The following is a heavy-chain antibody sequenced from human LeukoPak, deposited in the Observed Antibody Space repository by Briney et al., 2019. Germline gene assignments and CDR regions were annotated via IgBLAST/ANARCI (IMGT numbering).Heavy chain of an antibody. CDR1: GLTVSTEY. J-gene: IGHJ4*02. CDR2: TNSGDST. V-gene: IGHV3-53*04. Sequence: GGSLRLSCAVSGLTVSTEYMGWVRQAPGKGLEWVSLTNSGDSTSYADSVKGRFTISRHNSKNTLYLQMNSLRAEDTAVYYCARALYYFDYWGQGTLVTVSS. CDR3: ARALYYFDY.